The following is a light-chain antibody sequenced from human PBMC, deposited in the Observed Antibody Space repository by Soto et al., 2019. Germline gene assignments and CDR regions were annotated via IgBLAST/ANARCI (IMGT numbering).Light chain of an antibody. CDR1: NSNLGAGYA. Sequence: QSVLTQPPSVSGAPGQRVTISCTGNNSNLGAGYAVHWYQHIPGSAPRLLIYSNTNRPSGVPDRFSGSKSGTSASLAISGLQAEDEGDYHCQSYDGQSYDSGSSGPWVFGGGTKVTVL. J-gene: IGLJ3*02. CDR2: SNT. CDR3: QSYDGQSYDSGSSGPWV. V-gene: IGLV1-40*01.